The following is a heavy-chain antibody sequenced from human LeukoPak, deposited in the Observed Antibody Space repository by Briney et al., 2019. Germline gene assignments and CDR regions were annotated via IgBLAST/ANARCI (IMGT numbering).Heavy chain of an antibody. CDR3: ARSLGDYYYGMDV. V-gene: IGHV5-51*01. CDR2: IYPGDSDT. Sequence: RGESLKISCKGSGYRFTSYWFGWVRQMPGKGLEWMGIIYPGDSDTRYSPSFQGQVTISADKSISTAYLQWSSLKASDTAMYYCARSLGDYYYGMDVWGKGTTVTVSS. J-gene: IGHJ6*04. D-gene: IGHD3-16*01. CDR1: GYRFTSYW.